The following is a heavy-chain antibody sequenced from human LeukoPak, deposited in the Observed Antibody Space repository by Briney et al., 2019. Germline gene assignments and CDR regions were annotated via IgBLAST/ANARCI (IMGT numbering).Heavy chain of an antibody. V-gene: IGHV1-46*01. CDR1: GGTFSSYA. D-gene: IGHD2-21*02. J-gene: IGHJ4*02. CDR3: ARGPLNIVVVTATPPPDFDY. CDR2: INPSGGST. Sequence: ASVKVSCKASGGTFSSYAISWVRQAPGQGLEWMGIINPSGGSTSYAQKFQGRVTMTRDTSTSTVYMELSSLRSEDTAVYYCARGPLNIVVVTATPPPDFDYWGQGTLVTVSS.